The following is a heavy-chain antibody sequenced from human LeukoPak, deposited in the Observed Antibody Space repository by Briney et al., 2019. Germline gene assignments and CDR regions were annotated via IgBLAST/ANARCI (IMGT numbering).Heavy chain of an antibody. D-gene: IGHD3-3*01. J-gene: IGHJ4*02. CDR2: INHSGST. CDR3: ARVGFWSGYSSGY. CDR1: GGSFSGYY. V-gene: IGHV4-34*01. Sequence: SETLSLTCAVYGGSFSGYYWSWIRQPPGKGLEWIGEINHSGSTNYNPSLKSRVTISVDTSKNQFSLKLSSVTAADTAVYYCARVGFWSGYSSGYWGQGTLVTISS.